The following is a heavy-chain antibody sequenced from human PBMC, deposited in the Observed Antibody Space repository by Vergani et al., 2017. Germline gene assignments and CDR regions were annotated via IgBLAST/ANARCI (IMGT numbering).Heavy chain of an antibody. CDR1: GYRFTSYW. D-gene: IGHD3-22*01. CDR3: ARHYYGPPAYGMDV. CDR2: IDTSDSYT. V-gene: IGHV5-10-1*03. Sequence: DVQLVQSGAEVKKPGESLRISCKGSGYRFTSYWISWVRQMPGKGREWMGRIDTSDSYTNYSPSLQGHVTISADKSNSTAYLKWSSLKASDTGMYYCARHYYGPPAYGMDVWGQGTTVTVSS. J-gene: IGHJ6*02.